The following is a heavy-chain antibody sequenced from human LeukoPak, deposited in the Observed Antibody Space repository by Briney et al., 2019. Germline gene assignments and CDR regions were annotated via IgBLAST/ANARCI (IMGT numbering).Heavy chain of an antibody. CDR1: GYTFTGYY. CDR2: INPNSGGT. CDR3: ARDPRVDYDFWSRAERYYYYYYMDV. V-gene: IGHV1-2*06. Sequence: ASVKVSCKASGYTFTGYYMHWVRQAPGQGLEWMGRINPNSGGTNYAQKFQGRVTMTRDTSISTAYMELSRLRSDDTAVYHCARDPRVDYDFWSRAERYYYYYYMDVWGKGTTVTVSS. D-gene: IGHD3-3*01. J-gene: IGHJ6*03.